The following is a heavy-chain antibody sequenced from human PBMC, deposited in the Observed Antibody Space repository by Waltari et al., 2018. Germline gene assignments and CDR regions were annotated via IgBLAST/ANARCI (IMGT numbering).Heavy chain of an antibody. CDR1: GYWFTNYG. V-gene: IGHV1-18*04. D-gene: IGHD6-19*01. CDR2: ISPYNGDT. CDR3: VRESSGWFAMDV. J-gene: IGHJ6*02. Sequence: QAQLVQSGPEVQKPGASVRLSCKASGYWFTNYGIGWVRQAPGQGLEWMGWISPYNGDTNYAQNLQGRVTVTADTSTGTAHMDLRSLKSEDTAVYYCVRESSGWFAMDVWGQGTTVTVSS.